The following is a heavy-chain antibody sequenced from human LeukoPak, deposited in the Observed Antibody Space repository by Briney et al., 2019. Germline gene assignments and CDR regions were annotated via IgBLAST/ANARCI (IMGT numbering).Heavy chain of an antibody. CDR3: ATYIMVRGVPGAFDI. D-gene: IGHD3-10*01. CDR2: IYYSGST. V-gene: IGHV4-39*01. J-gene: IGHJ3*02. Sequence: PSETLSLTCTVSGGSISSSSYYWGWIRQPPGKGPEWIGSIYYSGSTYYNPSLKSRVTISVDTSKNQFSLKLSSVTAADTAVYYCATYIMVRGVPGAFDIWGQGTMVTVSS. CDR1: GGSISSSSYY.